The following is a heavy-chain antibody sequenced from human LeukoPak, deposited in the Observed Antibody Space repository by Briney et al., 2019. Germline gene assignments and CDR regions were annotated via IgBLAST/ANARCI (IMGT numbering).Heavy chain of an antibody. CDR3: ARGALGFDY. CDR2: IGTAGDT. Sequence: GGSLRLSCEASGFTFSSYDIQWVRQATGRGLEWVSSIGTAGDTYYAGSVKGRFTLSRENAKKSSYLQMNNLGAGDTAVYYCARGALGFDYWGQGTLVTVFS. J-gene: IGHJ4*02. CDR1: GFTFSSYD. V-gene: IGHV3-13*04.